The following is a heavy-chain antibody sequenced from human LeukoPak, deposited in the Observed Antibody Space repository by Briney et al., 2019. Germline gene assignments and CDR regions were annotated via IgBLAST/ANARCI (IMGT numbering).Heavy chain of an antibody. CDR3: ARPRGPGTTAPAFDI. CDR1: GYTFTGYY. Sequence: GASVKVSCKASGYTFTGYYMHWVRQAPGQGLEWMGWINPNSGGTNYAQKFQGRVTMTRDTSISTAYMELSRLRSDDTAVYYCARPRGPGTTAPAFDIWGQGTMVTVSS. CDR2: INPNSGGT. V-gene: IGHV1-2*02. D-gene: IGHD1-7*01. J-gene: IGHJ3*02.